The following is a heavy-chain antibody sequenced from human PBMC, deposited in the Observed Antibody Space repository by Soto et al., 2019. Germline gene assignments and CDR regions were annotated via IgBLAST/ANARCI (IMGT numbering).Heavy chain of an antibody. CDR3: AREEVAYYGSGSYNWCDP. J-gene: IGHJ5*02. Sequence: QVQLQESGPGLVKTAQTLSLTCTVSGGSITSGDYYLSWIRQHPGKGMEWIGYIYYSGSPYYNPALKNRVTLSVYESKSQFSLKPSSVTAAETAVYYCAREEVAYYGSGSYNWCDPWGQGTLVTVSS. CDR1: GGSITSGDYY. D-gene: IGHD3-10*01. V-gene: IGHV4-31*03. CDR2: IYYSGSP.